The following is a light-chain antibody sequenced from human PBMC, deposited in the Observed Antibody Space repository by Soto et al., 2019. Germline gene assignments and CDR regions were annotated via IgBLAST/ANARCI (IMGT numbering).Light chain of an antibody. CDR1: SSDVGGYNY. CDR3: ISYTSSSTFHVV. CDR2: DVS. Sequence: QSVLTQPASVSGSPGQSITISCTGTSSDVGGYNYVSWYQQHPGKAPKLMIYDVSNRPSGVSNRFSGSKSGNTASLTISGLQAEDEADYSCISYTSSSTFHVVFGGGTKLTVL. J-gene: IGLJ2*01. V-gene: IGLV2-14*01.